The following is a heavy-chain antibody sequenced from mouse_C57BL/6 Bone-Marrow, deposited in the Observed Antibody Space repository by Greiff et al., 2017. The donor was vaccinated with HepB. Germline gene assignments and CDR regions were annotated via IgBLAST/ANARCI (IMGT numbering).Heavy chain of an antibody. CDR3: ARNDGGGDYGPYAMDY. CDR1: YFAFMASA. CDR2: FTMYSDAT. Sequence: RVESGAELVRPGSSVKLSCKDSYFAFMASAMHWVKQRPGHGLEWIGSFTMYSDATEYSENFKGKATLTANTSSSTAYMELSSLTSEDSAVYYCARNDGGGDYGPYAMDYWGQGTSVTVSS. J-gene: IGHJ4*01. V-gene: IGHV1-49*01. D-gene: IGHD2-4*01.